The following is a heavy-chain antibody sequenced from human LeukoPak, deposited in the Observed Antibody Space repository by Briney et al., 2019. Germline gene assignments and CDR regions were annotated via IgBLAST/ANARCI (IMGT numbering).Heavy chain of an antibody. CDR3: ARPYYDILTGYFHSLSMDV. CDR2: IYSGGST. CDR1: GFTVSSNY. Sequence: GGSLRLSCAASGFTVSSNYMSWVRQAPGKGLEWVSVIYSGGSTYYTDSVKGRFTISRHNSKNTLYLQMNSLRAEDTAVYYCARPYYDILTGYFHSLSMDVWGPGATVTVSS. V-gene: IGHV3-53*04. J-gene: IGHJ6*02. D-gene: IGHD3-9*01.